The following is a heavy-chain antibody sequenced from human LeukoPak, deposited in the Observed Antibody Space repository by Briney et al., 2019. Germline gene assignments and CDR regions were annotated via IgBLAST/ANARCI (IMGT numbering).Heavy chain of an antibody. Sequence: GGSLRLSCAASGFTFSSYAMSWVRQAPGKGLEWVSAISGSGGSTYYADSVKGRFTISRDNFKNTLYLQMNSLRAEDTAVYYCAKDRLTYYYDSSGYYFFDYWGQGTLVTVSS. CDR1: GFTFSSYA. CDR3: AKDRLTYYYDSSGYYFFDY. V-gene: IGHV3-23*01. J-gene: IGHJ4*02. CDR2: ISGSGGST. D-gene: IGHD3-22*01.